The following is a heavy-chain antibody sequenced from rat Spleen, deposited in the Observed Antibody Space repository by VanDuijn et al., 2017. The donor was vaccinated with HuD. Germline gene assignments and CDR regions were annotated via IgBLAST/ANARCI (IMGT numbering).Heavy chain of an antibody. CDR3: AKDGGYGDY. CDR2: ITSGGSNT. V-gene: IGHV5-25*01. J-gene: IGHJ2*01. Sequence: EVQLVESGGGLVQPGRSLKLSCAASGFTFSSFAMAWVRQAPKKGLEWVATITSGGSNTYYPDSVKGRFTISRDNAKSTLYLQMDSLRSEDTATYYCAKDGGYGDYWGQGVMVTVSS. D-gene: IGHD1-11*01. CDR1: GFTFSSFA.